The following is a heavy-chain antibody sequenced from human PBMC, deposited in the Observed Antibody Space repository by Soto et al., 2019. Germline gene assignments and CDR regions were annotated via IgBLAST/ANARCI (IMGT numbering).Heavy chain of an antibody. Sequence: LSLTCAVSGYSISSGYYWGWIRQPPGKGLEWIGSIYHSGSTYYNPSLKSRVTISVDTSKNQFSLKLSSVTAADTAVYYCARDGGGGCSGGSCYYYYGMDVWGQGTTVTVSS. V-gene: IGHV4-38-2*02. J-gene: IGHJ6*02. CDR3: ARDGGGGCSGGSCYYYYGMDV. D-gene: IGHD2-15*01. CDR2: IYHSGST. CDR1: GYSISSGYY.